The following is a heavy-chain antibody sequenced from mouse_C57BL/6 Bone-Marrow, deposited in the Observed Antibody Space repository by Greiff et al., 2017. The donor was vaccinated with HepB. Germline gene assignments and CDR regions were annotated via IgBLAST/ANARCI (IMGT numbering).Heavy chain of an antibody. V-gene: IGHV5-4*03. J-gene: IGHJ1*03. CDR2: ISDGGSYT. CDR3: ARGGPTIVTTWYFDV. CDR1: GFTFSSYA. D-gene: IGHD2-5*01. Sequence: EVMLVESGGGLVKPGGSLKLSCAASGFTFSSYAMSWVRQTPEKRLEWVATISDGGSYTYYPVNVKGRFTISRDNAKNNLYLQMSHLKSEDTAMYYCARGGPTIVTTWYFDVWGTGTTVTVSS.